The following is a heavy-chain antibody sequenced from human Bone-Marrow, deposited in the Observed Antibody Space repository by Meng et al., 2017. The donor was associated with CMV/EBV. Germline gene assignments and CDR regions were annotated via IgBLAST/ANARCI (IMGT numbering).Heavy chain of an antibody. CDR3: AKDLGSCSSTSCEDYGMDV. CDR1: GFTFDDYA. J-gene: IGHJ6*02. D-gene: IGHD2-2*01. CDR2: ISWNSGRI. Sequence: GGSLRLSCAASGFTFDDYAMHWVRQAPGKGLEWVSGISWNSGRIGYADSVKGRFTISRDNAKNSLYLQMNSLRAEDTALYYCAKDLGSCSSTSCEDYGMDVWGQGTTVTVSS. V-gene: IGHV3-9*01.